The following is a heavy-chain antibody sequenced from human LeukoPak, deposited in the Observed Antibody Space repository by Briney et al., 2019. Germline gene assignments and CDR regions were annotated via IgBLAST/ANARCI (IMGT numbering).Heavy chain of an antibody. CDR3: ARGGDYYDTGDYFDY. V-gene: IGHV3-7*01. J-gene: IGHJ4*02. Sequence: GGSLRLSCAASEVTFSNYWMRWVRQAPGKGLEWVANIKQDGSEKYYVDSVKGRFTISRDNAKHSLYLQMNSLRAEDTAVYYCARGGDYYDTGDYFDYWGQGTLVTVSS. CDR2: IKQDGSEK. CDR1: EVTFSNYW. D-gene: IGHD3-22*01.